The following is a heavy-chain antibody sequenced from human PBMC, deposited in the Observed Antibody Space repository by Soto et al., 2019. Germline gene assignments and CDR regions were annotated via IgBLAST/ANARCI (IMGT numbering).Heavy chain of an antibody. CDR1: GFTFSSYG. CDR3: AWGADGYNSGLGY. CDR2: IWYDGSNK. D-gene: IGHD5-12*01. V-gene: IGHV3-33*01. J-gene: IGHJ4*02. Sequence: QVQLVESGGGVVQPGRSLRLSCAASGFTFSSYGMHWVRQAPGKGLEWVAVIWYDGSNKYYADSVKGRFTISRDNSKNTLYLQMNSLRAEDTAVYYCAWGADGYNSGLGYWGQGTLVTVSS.